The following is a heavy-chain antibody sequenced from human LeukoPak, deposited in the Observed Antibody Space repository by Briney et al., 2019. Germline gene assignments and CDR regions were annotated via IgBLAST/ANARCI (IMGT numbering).Heavy chain of an antibody. V-gene: IGHV4-39*01. CDR1: GGSISSSSYY. CDR3: ARSNCSSTSCRPVLYMDV. D-gene: IGHD2-2*01. J-gene: IGHJ6*03. CDR2: IYYSGST. Sequence: SETLSLTCTVSGGSISSSSYYWGWIRQPPGKGLEWIGSIYYSGSTYYNPSLKSRVTISVDTSKNQFSLKLSSVTAADTAVYYCARSNCSSTSCRPVLYMDVWGKGTTVTVSS.